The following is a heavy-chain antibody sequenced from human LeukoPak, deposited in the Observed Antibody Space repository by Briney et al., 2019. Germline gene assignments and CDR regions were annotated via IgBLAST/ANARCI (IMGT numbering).Heavy chain of an antibody. V-gene: IGHV3-7*01. CDR2: IKQDGSEK. D-gene: IGHD3-22*01. J-gene: IGHJ4*02. Sequence: GGSLRLSCAASGFTFSTYEMNWVRQAPGKGLEWVANIKQDGSEKYYVDSVKGRFTISRDNAKNSLYLQMNSLRAEDTAVYYCARDRVLNYDSSGYEVFDYWGQGTLVTVSS. CDR3: ARDRVLNYDSSGYEVFDY. CDR1: GFTFSTYE.